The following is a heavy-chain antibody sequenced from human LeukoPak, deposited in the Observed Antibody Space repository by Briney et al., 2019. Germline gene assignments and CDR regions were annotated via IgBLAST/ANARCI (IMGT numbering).Heavy chain of an antibody. CDR3: ASGGHHYDSSGFHWFDP. J-gene: IGHJ5*02. D-gene: IGHD3-22*01. V-gene: IGHV4-4*08. CDR1: GGSISRHY. CDR2: ISESGST. Sequence: LETLSLTCTVSGGSISRHYWNWIRQPPGKGLEWIGYISESGSTNYNPSLKSRVSMSVDLSKNQFSLKVNSVTAADTAVYHCASGGHHYDSSGFHWFDPWGQGAPVTVSS.